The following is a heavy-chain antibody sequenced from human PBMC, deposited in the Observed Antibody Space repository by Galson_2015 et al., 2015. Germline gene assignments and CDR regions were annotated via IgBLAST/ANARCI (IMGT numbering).Heavy chain of an antibody. CDR1: GGSITSYY. J-gene: IGHJ4*02. CDR2: IYYSGST. V-gene: IGHV4-59*01. D-gene: IGHD3-10*01. Sequence: ETLSLTCTVSGGSITSYYWSWIRQPPGKGLEWIGYIYYSGSTNYNPSLKSRVTISLDASKSQFSLELSSVTAADTAVYYCARVPDHRGSISFDYWGQGTLVTVSS. CDR3: ARVPDHRGSISFDY.